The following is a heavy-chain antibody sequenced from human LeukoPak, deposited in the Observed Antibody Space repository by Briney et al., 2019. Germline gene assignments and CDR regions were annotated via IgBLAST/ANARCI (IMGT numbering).Heavy chain of an antibody. D-gene: IGHD1-14*01. CDR1: GFTFSSYS. Sequence: GGSLRLSCAASGFTFSSYSMNWVRQAPGKGLEWVSSISSSSSYIYYADSVKGRFTISRDNAKNSLYLQMSSLRAEDTAVYYCARDPAESEMSDCWGQGTLVTVSS. CDR3: ARDPAESEMSDC. V-gene: IGHV3-21*01. J-gene: IGHJ4*02. CDR2: ISSSSSYI.